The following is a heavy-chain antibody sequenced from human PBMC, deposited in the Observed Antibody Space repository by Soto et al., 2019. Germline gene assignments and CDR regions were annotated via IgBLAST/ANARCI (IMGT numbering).Heavy chain of an antibody. J-gene: IGHJ6*02. D-gene: IGHD5-18*01. CDR1: GGSISSSSYY. CDR2: IYYSGST. Sequence: SETLSLTCTVSGGSISSSSYYWGWIRQPPGKGLEWIGSIYYSGSTYYNPSLKSRVTISVDTSKNQFSLKLSSVTAEDTAVYYCAKDREDTASYYYYGMDVWGQGTTVTVSS. V-gene: IGHV4-39*07. CDR3: AKDREDTASYYYYGMDV.